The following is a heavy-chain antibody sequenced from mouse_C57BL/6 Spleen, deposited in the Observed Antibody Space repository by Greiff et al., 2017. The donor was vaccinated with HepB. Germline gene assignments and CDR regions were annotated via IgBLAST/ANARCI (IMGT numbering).Heavy chain of an antibody. Sequence: VQLQQPGAELVKPGASVKLSCKASGYTFTSYWMHWVKQRPGQGLEWIGMIHPNSGSTNYNEKFKSKATLTVDKSSSTAYMQLSSLTSEDSAVYYCATPYYSNYKYYFDYWGQGTTLTVSS. CDR3: ATPYYSNYKYYFDY. J-gene: IGHJ2*01. CDR2: IHPNSGST. V-gene: IGHV1-64*01. CDR1: GYTFTSYW. D-gene: IGHD2-5*01.